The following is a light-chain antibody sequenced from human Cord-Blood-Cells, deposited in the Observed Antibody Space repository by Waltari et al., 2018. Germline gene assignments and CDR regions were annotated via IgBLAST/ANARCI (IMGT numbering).Light chain of an antibody. CDR3: CAYAGSSTSVV. CDR1: SSDVGSYNL. Sequence: QSALTQPASVSGSPGQSITISCTGTSSDVGSYNLVSWYQQHPGKAPKLVIYVCSKRPSGVANRFAGSKSGNTASLTISGLQAEDEADYYCCAYAGSSTSVVFGGGTKLTVL. V-gene: IGLV2-23*01. J-gene: IGLJ2*01. CDR2: VCS.